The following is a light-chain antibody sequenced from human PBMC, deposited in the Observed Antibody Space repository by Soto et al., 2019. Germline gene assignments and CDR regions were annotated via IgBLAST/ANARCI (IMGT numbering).Light chain of an antibody. CDR3: QSYDDSLRAYV. V-gene: IGLV1-40*01. Sequence: QSVLTQPPSVSGAPGQRVTISCTGSTSNIGAHYDVHWYQQLPGKAPKLLIFASSNRPSGVPGRFSGSESGTSASLAITGRQTEDEADYYCQSYDDSLRAYVFGSGTKLTVL. J-gene: IGLJ1*01. CDR1: TSNIGAHYD. CDR2: ASS.